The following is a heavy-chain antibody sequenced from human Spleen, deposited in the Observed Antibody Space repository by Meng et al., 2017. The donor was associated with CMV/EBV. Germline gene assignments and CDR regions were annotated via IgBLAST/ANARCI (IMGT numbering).Heavy chain of an antibody. J-gene: IGHJ4*02. Sequence: GGSLRLSCKGSGYSFTSYWIGWVRQMPGKGLEWMGIIYPGDSDTRYSPSFQGQVTISADKSISTAYLQWSSLKASDTAMYYCASYGSGSYAYFDYWGQGTLVTVSS. CDR2: IYPGDSDT. V-gene: IGHV5-51*01. D-gene: IGHD3-10*01. CDR3: ASYGSGSYAYFDY. CDR1: GYSFTSYW.